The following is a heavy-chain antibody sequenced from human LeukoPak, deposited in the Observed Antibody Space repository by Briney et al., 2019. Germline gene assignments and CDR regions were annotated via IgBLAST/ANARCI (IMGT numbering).Heavy chain of an antibody. V-gene: IGHV3-7*01. J-gene: IGHJ4*02. CDR2: IKQDGSEK. Sequence: PGGSLRLSCVASGFTFSTYWMSWVRQAPGKGLEWVANIKQDGSEKYYVDSVKGRFTISRGNAKNSLYLQMNSLRAEDTAVYYCARRAVAASVPFDYWGQGTLVTVSS. D-gene: IGHD6-19*01. CDR3: ARRAVAASVPFDY. CDR1: GFTFSTYW.